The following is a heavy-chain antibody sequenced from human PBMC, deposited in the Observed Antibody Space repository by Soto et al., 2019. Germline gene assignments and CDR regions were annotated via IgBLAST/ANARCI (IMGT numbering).Heavy chain of an antibody. Sequence: SQTLSLTCAISGDSVSSNSAAWNWIRQSPSRGLEWLGRTYYRSKWYNDYAVSVKSRITINPDTSKNQFSLQLNSVTPEDTAVYYCARASDSVVAAAYYFDYWGQGTLVTVSS. V-gene: IGHV6-1*01. D-gene: IGHD2-15*01. CDR3: ARASDSVVAAAYYFDY. CDR2: TYYRSKWYN. CDR1: GDSVSSNSAA. J-gene: IGHJ4*02.